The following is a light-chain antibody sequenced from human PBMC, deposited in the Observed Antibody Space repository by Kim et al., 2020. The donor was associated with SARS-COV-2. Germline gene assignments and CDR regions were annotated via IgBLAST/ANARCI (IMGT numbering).Light chain of an antibody. CDR1: KWEEEY. V-gene: IGLV3-1*01. J-gene: IGLJ2*01. CDR3: QAWDSSTHVV. Sequence: VAPGETASTACSGNKWEEEYACWYQQRPGPPPVLVIYKDSKRPSGIPERFSGSNSGNTAPLTISGTQAMDEADYYCQAWDSSTHVVFGGGTQLTVL. CDR2: KDS.